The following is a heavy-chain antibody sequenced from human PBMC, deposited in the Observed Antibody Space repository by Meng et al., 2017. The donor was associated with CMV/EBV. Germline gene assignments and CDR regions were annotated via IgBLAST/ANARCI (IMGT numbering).Heavy chain of an antibody. V-gene: IGHV1-69*05. Sequence: SVKVSCKASGGTFSSYAISWVRQAPGQGLEWMGGIIPIFGTANYAQKFQGRVTITTDESTSTAYMELSSLRSEDTAVYYCARGMVRGGHTTSFDYWGQGTLVTVSS. D-gene: IGHD3-10*01. CDR2: IIPIFGTA. CDR1: GGTFSSYA. CDR3: ARGMVRGGHTTSFDY. J-gene: IGHJ4*02.